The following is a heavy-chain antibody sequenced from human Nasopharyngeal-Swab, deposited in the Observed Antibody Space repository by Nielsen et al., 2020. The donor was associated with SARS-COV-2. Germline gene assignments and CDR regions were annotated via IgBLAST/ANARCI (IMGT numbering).Heavy chain of an antibody. Sequence: SETLSLTCTVSGGSISSYYWSWIRQPAGKGLEWIGRIYTSGSTNCNPSLKSRVTMSVDTSKNQFSLKLSSVTAADTAVYYCARELLYCSSTSCYENWFDPWGQGTLVTVSS. V-gene: IGHV4-4*07. CDR2: IYTSGST. J-gene: IGHJ5*02. D-gene: IGHD2-2*01. CDR1: GGSISSYY. CDR3: ARELLYCSSTSCYENWFDP.